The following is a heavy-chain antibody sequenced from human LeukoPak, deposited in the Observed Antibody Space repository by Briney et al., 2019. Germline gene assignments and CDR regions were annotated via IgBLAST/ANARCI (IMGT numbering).Heavy chain of an antibody. D-gene: IGHD6-13*01. CDR1: GFTFDDYA. CDR3: ARPAAAGLDY. Sequence: GGSLRLSCAASGFTFDDYAMHWVRQPPRKGLEWVSLISGDGGSTYYADSVKGRFTISRDNSKNSLYLQMNSLRTEDTALYYCARPAAAGLDYWGQGTLVTVSS. V-gene: IGHV3-43*02. CDR2: ISGDGGST. J-gene: IGHJ4*02.